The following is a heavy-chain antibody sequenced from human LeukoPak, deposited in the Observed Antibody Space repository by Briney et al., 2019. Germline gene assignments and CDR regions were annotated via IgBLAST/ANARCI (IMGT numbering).Heavy chain of an antibody. CDR2: ISWNSFTI. Sequence: PGGSLRLSCAASGFTFDDYAMHWVRQAPGKGLEWVSGISWNSFTIGYADSVKGRFTISRDNAKNSMYLHMNSLRAEDTALYYCARLSAYYYGSFFYYYMDVWGKGTTVTVSS. CDR3: ARLSAYYYGSFFYYYMDV. V-gene: IGHV3-9*01. CDR1: GFTFDDYA. D-gene: IGHD3-10*01. J-gene: IGHJ6*03.